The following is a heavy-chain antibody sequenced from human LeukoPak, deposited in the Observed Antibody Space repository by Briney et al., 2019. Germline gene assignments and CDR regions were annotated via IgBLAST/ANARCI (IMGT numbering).Heavy chain of an antibody. Sequence: SETLSLTCTVSGGSISSSYYWSWIRQPPGKGLEWIGFIYYTGSTNYNPSLKSRVTISVDTSKNQFSLKLSSVTAAATAVYYWARNKYYDVFIIGGKGKLFIVS. V-gene: IGHV4-59*01. CDR3: ARNKYYDVFII. CDR2: IYYTGST. D-gene: IGHD1-26*01. CDR1: GGSISSSYY. J-gene: IGHJ3*02.